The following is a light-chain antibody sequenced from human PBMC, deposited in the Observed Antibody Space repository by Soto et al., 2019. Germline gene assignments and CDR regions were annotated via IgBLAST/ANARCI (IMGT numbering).Light chain of an antibody. CDR2: DAS. V-gene: IGKV1-39*01. CDR1: QSISSW. J-gene: IGKJ1*01. CDR3: QQSYSTPPGT. Sequence: DIQMTQSPSSLSASVGDRVTITCRASQSISSWLAWYQQKPGKAPKLLMYDASSLEGGVPSRFSGSGSGTDFTLTISSLQPEDFATYYCQQSYSTPPGTFGQGTKVDIK.